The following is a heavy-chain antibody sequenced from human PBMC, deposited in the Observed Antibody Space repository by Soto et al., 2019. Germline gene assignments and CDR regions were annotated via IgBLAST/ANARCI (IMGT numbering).Heavy chain of an antibody. CDR3: ARVSDFWSGYFAAYYFDY. D-gene: IGHD3-3*01. V-gene: IGHV1-8*01. CDR2: MNPNSGNT. CDR1: GYTFTRYD. Sequence: ASVKVSCKASGYTFTRYDINWVRQATGQGLEWMGWMNPNSGNTGYAQKFQGRVTMTRNTSISKAYMELRSLRSEDTAVYYCARVSDFWSGYFAAYYFDYWGQGTLVTVSS. J-gene: IGHJ4*02.